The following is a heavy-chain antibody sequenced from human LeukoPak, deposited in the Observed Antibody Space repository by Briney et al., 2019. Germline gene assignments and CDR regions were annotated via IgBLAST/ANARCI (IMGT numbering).Heavy chain of an antibody. CDR3: AKGLQLLSFDY. D-gene: IGHD4-11*01. V-gene: IGHV3-23*01. J-gene: IGHJ4*02. CDR2: ISGSGGST. CDR1: GFTFSSYA. Sequence: GSRRLSCVASGFTFSSYALSWVRQAPGKGLEWVSGISGSGGSTDYADSVKGRFTISRDNSKNTLYLQMNSLRAEDTAVYYCAKGLQLLSFDYWGQGTLVTVSS.